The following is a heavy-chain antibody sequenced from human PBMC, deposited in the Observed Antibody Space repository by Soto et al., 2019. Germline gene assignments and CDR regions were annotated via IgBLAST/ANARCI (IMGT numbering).Heavy chain of an antibody. CDR3: VLDQTS. CDR1: GFTVSNSY. CDR2: IVNGGAT. Sequence: PGGSLRLSCAASGFTVSNSYMSWVRQAPGKGVEWISLIVNGGATYYTDSVKGRFTISRDNAKNTLYLQMNNLRAEDTAVYYCVLDQTSWGPGTLVTVSS. V-gene: IGHV3-66*01. J-gene: IGHJ5*02. D-gene: IGHD3-3*02.